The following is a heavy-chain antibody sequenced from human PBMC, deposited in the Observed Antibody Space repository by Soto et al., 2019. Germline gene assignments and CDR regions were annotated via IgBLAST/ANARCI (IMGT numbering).Heavy chain of an antibody. CDR1: GFPFSTYW. CDR3: AGWGGHDYNY. J-gene: IGHJ4*02. V-gene: IGHV3-7*03. Sequence: EVQLLGSGGGLVQPGGSLRLSCVGSGFPFSTYWMNWVRQAPGKGLEWVANINPDGNVGTYVDSVRGRFTTSRDNAKNSLYLQMNSLGADDTAVDFGAGWGGHDYNYWGQGIMVTVSS. D-gene: IGHD4-4*01. CDR2: INPDGNVG.